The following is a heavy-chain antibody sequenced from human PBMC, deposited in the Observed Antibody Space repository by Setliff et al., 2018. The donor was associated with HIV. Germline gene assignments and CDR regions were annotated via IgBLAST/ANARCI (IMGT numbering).Heavy chain of an antibody. CDR1: GYNFTSNG. Sequence: GASVKVSCKASGYNFTSNGISWVRQAPGQGLEWMGRISASKGNTKYTQDFQGRVTMTTDTSTSTVYMELRSLRSDDTAVYYCARDQGCWSGFTYNYYMDVWGKGTTVTVSS. CDR3: ARDQGCWSGFTYNYYMDV. CDR2: ISASKGNT. J-gene: IGHJ6*03. V-gene: IGHV1-18*01. D-gene: IGHD3-3*01.